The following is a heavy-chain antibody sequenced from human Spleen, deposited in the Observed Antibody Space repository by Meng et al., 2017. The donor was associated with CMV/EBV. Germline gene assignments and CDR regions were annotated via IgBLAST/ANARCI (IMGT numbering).Heavy chain of an antibody. CDR3: ARDMSAGKFYIDY. V-gene: IGHV3-33*01. D-gene: IGHD3-16*01. Sequence: CGASGFNFSSYGMHWVRQAPGKGLEWVAVIWHDGGKKYHADSVKGRFTISRDNSKNTLYLQMNSLRVEDTAIYYCARDMSAGKFYIDYWGQGILVTVSS. CDR2: IWHDGGKK. CDR1: GFNFSSYG. J-gene: IGHJ4*02.